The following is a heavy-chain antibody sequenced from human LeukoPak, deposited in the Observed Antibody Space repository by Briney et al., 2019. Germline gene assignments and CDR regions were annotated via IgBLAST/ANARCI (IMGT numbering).Heavy chain of an antibody. Sequence: SETLSLTCIVSGYSISNGYNWGWIRQTPGKGLEWIGSMYYNRDTYYNPSLNSRVIMSIDTSKNVFSMKLNSVTAADTAVYYCAKTVYYYDSSAYLDAFDIWGQRT. V-gene: IGHV4-38-2*02. CDR3: AKTVYYYDSSAYLDAFDI. CDR2: MYYNRDT. CDR1: GYSISNGYN. J-gene: IGHJ3*02. D-gene: IGHD3-22*01.